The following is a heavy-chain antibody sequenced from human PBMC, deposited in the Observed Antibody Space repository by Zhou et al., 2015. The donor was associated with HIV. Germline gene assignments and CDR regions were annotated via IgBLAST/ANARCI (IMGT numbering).Heavy chain of an antibody. CDR1: GYTFTSYA. CDR3: ARDRGGYGPFDY. V-gene: IGHV1-3*01. D-gene: IGHD5-12*01. CDR2: INAGNGNT. J-gene: IGHJ4*02. Sequence: QVQLVQSGAEVKKPGASVKVSCKASGYTFTSYAMHWVRQAPGQRLEWMGWINAGNGNTKYSQKFQGRVTITRDTSASTAYMELSSLRSEDTAVYYCARDRGGYGPFDYWGQGTLVTVSS.